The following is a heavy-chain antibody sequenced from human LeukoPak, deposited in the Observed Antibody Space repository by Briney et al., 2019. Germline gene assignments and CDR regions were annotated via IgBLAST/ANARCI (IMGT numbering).Heavy chain of an antibody. D-gene: IGHD3-3*01. CDR3: ARHGAAGVVTRFDY. CDR1: GGSISSYY. V-gene: IGHV4-59*08. J-gene: IGHJ4*02. Sequence: PSETLSLTCTVSGGSISSYYWSWIRQPPGKGLESIGYIYYSGSTNYNPSLKSRVTISVDTSKNQFSLKLSSVTAADTAVYYCARHGAAGVVTRFDYWGQGTLVTVSS. CDR2: IYYSGST.